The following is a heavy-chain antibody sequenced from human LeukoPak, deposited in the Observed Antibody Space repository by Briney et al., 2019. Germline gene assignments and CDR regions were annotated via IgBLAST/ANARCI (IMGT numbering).Heavy chain of an antibody. Sequence: GGSLRLSCAASGFTFDDYGMSWVRQAPGKGLEWVSGINWNGGSTGYADSVKGRFTISRDNAKNSLYLQMNSLRADDTAVYYCAKDRSERTTSCSNYWGQGTLVTVSS. V-gene: IGHV3-20*04. CDR3: AKDRSERTTSCSNY. J-gene: IGHJ4*02. D-gene: IGHD2-2*01. CDR1: GFTFDDYG. CDR2: INWNGGST.